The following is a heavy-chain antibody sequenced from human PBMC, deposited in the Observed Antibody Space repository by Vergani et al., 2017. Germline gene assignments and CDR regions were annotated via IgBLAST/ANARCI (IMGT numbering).Heavy chain of an antibody. CDR3: ARDRADFWRHYGMDV. V-gene: IGHV4-39*02. J-gene: IGHJ6*02. CDR2: IYYSGST. CDR1: GGSISSSSYY. D-gene: IGHD3-3*01. Sequence: QLQLQESGPGLVKPSETLSLTCTVSGGSISSSSYYWGWIRQPPGKGLEWIGSIYYSGSTYYNPSLKSRGTISVDTSKNQFSLKLSSVTAADTAVYYCARDRADFWRHYGMDVWGQGTTVTVSS.